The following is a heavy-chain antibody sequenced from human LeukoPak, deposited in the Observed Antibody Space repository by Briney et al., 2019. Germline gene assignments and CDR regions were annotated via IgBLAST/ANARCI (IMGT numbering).Heavy chain of an antibody. CDR3: ARTVGDSSSYYYYYYYMDV. CDR1: GGSISSYY. J-gene: IGHJ6*03. D-gene: IGHD2-21*01. V-gene: IGHV4-4*09. CDR2: IYTSGST. Sequence: SETLSLTCTVSGGSISSYYWSWIRQPPGKGLEWIGYIYTSGSTNYNPSLKSRVTISVDTSKNQFSLKLSSVTAADTAVYYCARTVGDSSSYYYYYYYMDVWGKGTTVTVSS.